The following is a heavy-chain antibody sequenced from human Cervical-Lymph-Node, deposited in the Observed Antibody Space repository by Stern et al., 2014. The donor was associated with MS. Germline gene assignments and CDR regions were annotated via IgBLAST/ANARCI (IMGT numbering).Heavy chain of an antibody. CDR3: ARGSDT. V-gene: IGHV3-7*01. D-gene: IGHD2-15*01. Sequence: EVQLVESGGGLVQPGGSLRLSCAASGFTFSSYWMNWVRHAPGKGLEWVANIKEDGSKTYYVDSVKGRFTISRDNAKNSLYLQMNSLRAEDTAVYYCARGSDTWGQGTLVTVSS. CDR2: IKEDGSKT. J-gene: IGHJ5*02. CDR1: GFTFSSYW.